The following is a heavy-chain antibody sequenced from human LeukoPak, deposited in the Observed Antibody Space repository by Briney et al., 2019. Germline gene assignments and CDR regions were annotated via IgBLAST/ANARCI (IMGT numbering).Heavy chain of an antibody. J-gene: IGHJ5*02. CDR2: IYYSGST. CDR1: GGSISSGGYY. Sequence: SETLSLTCTVSGGSISSGGYYWSWIRQHPGKGLEWIGYIYYSGSTYYNPSLKSRVTISVDTSKNQFSLKLSSVTAADTAVYYCARGSSTVVPAAIGHTGFDPWGQGTLVTVSS. CDR3: ARGSSTVVPAAIGHTGFDP. D-gene: IGHD2-2*02. V-gene: IGHV4-31*03.